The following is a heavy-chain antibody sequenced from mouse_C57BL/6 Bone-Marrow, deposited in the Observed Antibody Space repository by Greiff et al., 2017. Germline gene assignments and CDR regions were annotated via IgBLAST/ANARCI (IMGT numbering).Heavy chain of an antibody. CDR3: AGEKVCTGTWFAY. J-gene: IGHJ3*01. Sequence: EVQLVASGGGLVKPGGSLKLSCAASGFTFSSYAMSWVRQTPEKRLEWVATISDGGSYTYYPDNVKGRFTISRDTATNNLYLQMSHLQAEDTAMYYCAGEKVCTGTWFAYGDRGRLIT. CDR2: ISDGGSYT. V-gene: IGHV5-4*01. D-gene: IGHD4-1*01. CDR1: GFTFSSYA.